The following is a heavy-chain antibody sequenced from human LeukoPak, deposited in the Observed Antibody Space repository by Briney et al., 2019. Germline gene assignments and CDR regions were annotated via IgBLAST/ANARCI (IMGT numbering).Heavy chain of an antibody. J-gene: IGHJ3*02. Sequence: SVKVSCKTSGGTFTSYAITWVRQAPGQGLEWMGRIIPILGIANYAQKFQGRVTITADKSTSTAYMELSSLRSEDTAVYYCARAHYDSSGYHDAFDIWGQGTMVTVSS. V-gene: IGHV1-69*04. CDR1: GGTFTSYA. CDR2: IIPILGIA. D-gene: IGHD3-22*01. CDR3: ARAHYDSSGYHDAFDI.